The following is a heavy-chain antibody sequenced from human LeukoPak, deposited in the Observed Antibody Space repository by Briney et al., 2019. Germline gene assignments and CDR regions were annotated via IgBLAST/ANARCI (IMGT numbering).Heavy chain of an antibody. D-gene: IGHD4-23*01. Sequence: GGSLRLSCAASGFSFSTYGMNWVRQAPGKGLEWVSYIETSSSTIYYADSVKGRFTISRDNAKNSLYLQMNSLRDEDTAVYYCARHDYGGTSGDYWGQGTLVTVSS. CDR2: IETSSSTI. V-gene: IGHV3-48*02. CDR1: GFSFSTYG. CDR3: ARHDYGGTSGDY. J-gene: IGHJ4*02.